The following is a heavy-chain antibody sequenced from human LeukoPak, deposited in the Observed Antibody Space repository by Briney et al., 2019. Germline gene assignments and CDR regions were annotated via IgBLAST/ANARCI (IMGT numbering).Heavy chain of an antibody. CDR2: INPNSGDT. V-gene: IGHV1-2*02. D-gene: IGHD3-16*01. J-gene: IGHJ4*02. CDR3: ATQRGSYLWGTDFDY. CDR1: GYTFTGYY. Sequence: KPGASVKVSCKASGYTFTGYYMHWVRQAPGQGLEWMGWINPNSGDTKYSQKFQGRVTMTRDTSISTAYMELSRLRSDDTAVYYCATQRGSYLWGTDFDYWGQGTLVTVSS.